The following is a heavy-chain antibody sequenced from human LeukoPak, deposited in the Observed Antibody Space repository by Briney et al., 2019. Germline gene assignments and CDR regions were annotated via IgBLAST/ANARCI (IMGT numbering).Heavy chain of an antibody. CDR3: ARGGYSSGWYAGNYFDY. D-gene: IGHD6-19*01. CDR2: IYYSGST. CDR1: GGSISSSNFY. V-gene: IGHV4-39*07. Sequence: PSETLSLTCTVSGGSISSSNFYWGWIRQPPGKGLEWIGSIYYSGSTYYNPSLKSRVTISVDTSKNQFSLKLSSVTAADTAVYYCARGGYSSGWYAGNYFDYWGQGTLVTVSS. J-gene: IGHJ4*02.